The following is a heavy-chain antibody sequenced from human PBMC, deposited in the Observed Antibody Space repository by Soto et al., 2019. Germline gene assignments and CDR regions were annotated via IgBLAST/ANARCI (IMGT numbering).Heavy chain of an antibody. D-gene: IGHD1-1*01. CDR2: MKPDSGNT. V-gene: IGHV1-8*01. J-gene: IGHJ6*03. Sequence: QVQLVQSGAEVKKPGASVKVSCKASGYTFTSYDINWVRQATGQGLEWMGWMKPDSGNTGYAQKFQGRVTMTRNTSISTAYMELSSLRSEDTAVYYCAKGDIWNPRGYYYYYMDVWGKGTTVTVSS. CDR3: AKGDIWNPRGYYYYYMDV. CDR1: GYTFTSYD.